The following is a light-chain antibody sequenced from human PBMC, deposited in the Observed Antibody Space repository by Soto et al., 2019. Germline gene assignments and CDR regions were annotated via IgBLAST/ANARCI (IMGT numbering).Light chain of an antibody. V-gene: IGLV2-14*03. CDR2: DVT. Sequence: QSALTQPASVSGSPRHSITISCTGTSSDVGRYNYVSWYQQYPGRAPKLIIFDVTNRPSGVSPRFSGSKSGNTASLTISGLQAADEADYYCNSYTGTSARYAVGTGTKVTVL. CDR3: NSYTGTSARYA. CDR1: SSDVGRYNY. J-gene: IGLJ1*01.